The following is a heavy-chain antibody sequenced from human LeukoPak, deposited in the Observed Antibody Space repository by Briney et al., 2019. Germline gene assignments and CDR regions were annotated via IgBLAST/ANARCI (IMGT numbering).Heavy chain of an antibody. CDR2: IWYDESNQ. CDR1: GFTFSSYA. D-gene: IGHD1-20*01. CDR3: ASLGGITVTGPYDFDY. J-gene: IGHJ4*02. V-gene: IGHV3-33*01. Sequence: GGSLRLSCAASGFTFSSYAMHWVRQAPGKGLEWVAVIWYDESNQYYADSVEGRFAISRDNSKNTLYLQMNSLRAEDTAVYYCASLGGITVTGPYDFDYWGQGTVVTVSS.